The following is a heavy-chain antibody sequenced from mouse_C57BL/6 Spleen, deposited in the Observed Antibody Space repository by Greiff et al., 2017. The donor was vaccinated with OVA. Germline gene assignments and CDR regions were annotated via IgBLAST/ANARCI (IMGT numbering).Heavy chain of an antibody. CDR3: TRDPNYYGSSYGCFDY. CDR1: GFTFSSYA. V-gene: IGHV5-9-1*02. Sequence: EVKLVESGAGLVKPGGSLKLSCAASGFTFSSYAMSWVRQTPEKRLEWVAYISSGGDYTYYADTVKGRFTITRDNARNTLYLQMSSLKSEYTAMYYCTRDPNYYGSSYGCFDYWGQGTTLTVSS. J-gene: IGHJ2*01. D-gene: IGHD1-1*01. CDR2: ISSGGDYT.